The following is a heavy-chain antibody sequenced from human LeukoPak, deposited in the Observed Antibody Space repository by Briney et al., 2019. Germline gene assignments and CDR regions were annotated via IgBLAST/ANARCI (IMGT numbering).Heavy chain of an antibody. D-gene: IGHD3-10*01. J-gene: IGHJ4*02. CDR1: GLTFSSYW. CDR2: INSDGSST. CDR3: ARASAETYYYGSGSDF. Sequence: GGSLRLSCAASGLTFSSYWMHWVRQAPGKGLVWVSRINSDGSSTSYADSVKGRFTISRDNAKNTLYLQMNSLRAEDTAVYYCARASAETYYYGSGSDFWGQGTLVTVSS. V-gene: IGHV3-74*01.